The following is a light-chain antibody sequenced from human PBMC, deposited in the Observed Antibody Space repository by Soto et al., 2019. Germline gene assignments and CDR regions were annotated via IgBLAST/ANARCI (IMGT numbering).Light chain of an antibody. V-gene: IGLV2-14*03. CDR3: SSYTTSSTYV. CDR1: SKHVGGYSY. Sequence: QSVLTQPPSVSGSPGQSITISCTGTSKHVGGYSYISWYQHNPGRAPKLMIYDVSNRPSGVSDRFSGSKSGNTASLTISRLQAEDEADYYCSSYTTSSTYVFGSGTKVTVL. J-gene: IGLJ1*01. CDR2: DVS.